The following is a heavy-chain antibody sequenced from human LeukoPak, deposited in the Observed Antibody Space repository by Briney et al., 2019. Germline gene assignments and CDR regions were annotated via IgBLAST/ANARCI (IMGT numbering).Heavy chain of an antibody. J-gene: IGHJ4*02. Sequence: GGSLRLSCAASGFTFDTYGMSWVRQAPGKGLEWVSAISGSGGSKYYADSVKGRFTISRDNSKNKLYLQMNSLRAEDTAVYYCAKLNYDILTGYYQPYYFDYWGQGTLVTVSS. CDR1: GFTFDTYG. CDR2: ISGSGGSK. CDR3: AKLNYDILTGYYQPYYFDY. D-gene: IGHD3-9*01. V-gene: IGHV3-23*01.